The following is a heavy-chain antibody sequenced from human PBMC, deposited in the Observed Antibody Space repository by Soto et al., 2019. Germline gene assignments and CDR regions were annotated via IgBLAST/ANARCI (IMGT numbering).Heavy chain of an antibody. CDR2: ISGGGGST. CDR3: GKDPNGDYVGAFEF. V-gene: IGHV3-23*01. D-gene: IGHD4-17*01. CDR1: GFTFSNYA. J-gene: IGHJ3*01. Sequence: EVQLLESGGGLVQPGGSLRLSCAASGFTFSNYAMSWVRQAPGKGLEWVSGISGGGGSTYYADSVKGRFTISRDNYRNTLSLQMNSLRAEDTAVYYCGKDPNGDYVGAFEFLGQGTMVTVS.